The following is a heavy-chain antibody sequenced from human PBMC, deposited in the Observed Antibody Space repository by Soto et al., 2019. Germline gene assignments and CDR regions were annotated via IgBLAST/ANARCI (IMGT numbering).Heavy chain of an antibody. J-gene: IGHJ4*02. CDR3: ARVLSHLVVAATLFDY. D-gene: IGHD2-15*01. V-gene: IGHV1-2*02. CDR2: INPNSGGT. Sequence: ASVKVSCKASGYTFTGYYMHWVRQAPGQGLEWMGWINPNSGGTNYAQKFQGRVTMTRDTSISTTYMGLSRLRSDDTAVYYCARVLSHLVVAATLFDYWGQGTLVTVSS. CDR1: GYTFTGYY.